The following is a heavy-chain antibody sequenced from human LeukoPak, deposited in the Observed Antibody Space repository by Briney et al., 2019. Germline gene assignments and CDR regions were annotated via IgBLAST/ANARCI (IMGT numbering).Heavy chain of an antibody. D-gene: IGHD1-20*01. V-gene: IGHV4-59*01. CDR1: GGSIRSYY. CDR3: AREVGYKGYFDY. J-gene: IGHJ4*02. Sequence: SETLSLTCTVPGGSIRSYYWSWIRQPPGKGLEWIGYIYYSGSTNYNPSLKSRVTMSVDTSKNQFSLKLSSVTAADTAVYYCAREVGYKGYFDYWGQGTLVTVSS. CDR2: IYYSGST.